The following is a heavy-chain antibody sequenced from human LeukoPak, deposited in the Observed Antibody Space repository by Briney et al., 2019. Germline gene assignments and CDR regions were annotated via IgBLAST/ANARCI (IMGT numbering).Heavy chain of an antibody. CDR2: MNPNSGNT. J-gene: IGHJ3*02. CDR3: ARGQSGSDAFDI. V-gene: IGHV1-8*02. Sequence: ASVKVSCKASGYTFTSYGISWVRQAPGQGLEWMGWMNPNSGNTGYAQKFQGRVTMTRNTSISTAYMELSSLRSEDTAVYYCARGQSGSDAFDIWGQGTMVTVSS. D-gene: IGHD1-26*01. CDR1: GYTFTSYG.